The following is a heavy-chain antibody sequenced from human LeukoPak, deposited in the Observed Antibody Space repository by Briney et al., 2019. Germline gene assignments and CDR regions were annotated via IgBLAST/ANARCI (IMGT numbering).Heavy chain of an antibody. CDR1: GYTFTGYY. CDR2: INPNSGGT. D-gene: IGHD3-9*01. Sequence: ASVKVSCKASGYTFTGYYMHWVRQAPGQGLEWMGWINPNSGGTNYAQKFQGRVTMTRDTSISTAYMELSRLRSDDTAVYYCARVDDILTGYPDYWGQGTLVTVSS. J-gene: IGHJ4*02. CDR3: ARVDDILTGYPDY. V-gene: IGHV1-2*02.